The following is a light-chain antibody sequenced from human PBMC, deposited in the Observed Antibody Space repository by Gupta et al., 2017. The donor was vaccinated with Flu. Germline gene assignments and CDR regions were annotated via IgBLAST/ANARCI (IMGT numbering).Light chain of an antibody. V-gene: IGKV1-33*01. CDR3: QQYDNLPLT. Sequence: IQMTQSPSSLPASVGDRVTITCRASQDIRNYLSWFQQKPGKAPKLLIFDASDLQAGVPSRFSGGGSGTGFTLSISSPQPEDIATYYCQQYDNLPLTFGGGTKVEI. J-gene: IGKJ4*01. CDR2: DAS. CDR1: QDIRNY.